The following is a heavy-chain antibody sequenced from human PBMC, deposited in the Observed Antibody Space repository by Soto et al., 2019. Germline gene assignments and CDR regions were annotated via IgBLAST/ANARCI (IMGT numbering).Heavy chain of an antibody. CDR3: ARCGSSGYYISIDY. D-gene: IGHD3-22*01. V-gene: IGHV4-31*03. CDR1: GGSISSGGYY. J-gene: IGHJ4*02. Sequence: TSETLSLTCPVSGGSISSGGYYWSWIRQHPGKGLEWIGYIYYSGSTYYNPSLKSRVTISVDTSKNQFSLKLSSVTAADTAVYYCARCGSSGYYISIDYWGQGTLVTVSS. CDR2: IYYSGST.